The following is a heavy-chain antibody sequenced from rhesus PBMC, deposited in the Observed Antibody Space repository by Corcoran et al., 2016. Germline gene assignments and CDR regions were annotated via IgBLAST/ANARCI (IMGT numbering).Heavy chain of an antibody. CDR2: IRSKSNNYET. Sequence: EVQKVESGGGSVQSGGSLRLSCAESGFTFSSPVMHWVRQASGKGLGWVGRIRSKSNNYETGYASSVKGRFTISRDDSKNTAYLQMNSLKTEDTAVYYCASDRPGYGLDSWGQGVVVTVSS. V-gene: IGHV3-118*01. CDR1: GFTFSSPV. D-gene: IGHD1-38*01. CDR3: ASDRPGYGLDS. J-gene: IGHJ6*01.